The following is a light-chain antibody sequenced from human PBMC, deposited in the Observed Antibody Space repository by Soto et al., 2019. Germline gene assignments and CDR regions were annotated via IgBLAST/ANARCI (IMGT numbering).Light chain of an antibody. J-gene: IGKJ2*01. V-gene: IGKV3-20*01. CDR3: QQYGSLYT. CDR2: GAS. Sequence: EIGLTQSPGTLSLSPGERATLSCRASQSVSSSYLAWYQQKPGQDPRLLIYGASSRDTGIPDRFSGSGSGTDFSLTISRLEPEDFAVYYCQQYGSLYTFGQETKVEI. CDR1: QSVSSSY.